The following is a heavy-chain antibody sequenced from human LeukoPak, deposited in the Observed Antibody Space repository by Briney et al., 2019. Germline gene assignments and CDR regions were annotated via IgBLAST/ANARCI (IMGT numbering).Heavy chain of an antibody. V-gene: IGHV3-48*03. CDR3: ARDIRGGEYSPDAFDI. D-gene: IGHD2-21*01. Sequence: GGSLRLSCAASGFTFSSYEMNWVRQAPGKGLEWVSYISSSGSTIYYADSVKGRFTISRDNAKNSLYLQMNSLRAEDTAVYYCARDIRGGEYSPDAFDIWGQGTMATVSS. CDR2: ISSSGSTI. J-gene: IGHJ3*02. CDR1: GFTFSSYE.